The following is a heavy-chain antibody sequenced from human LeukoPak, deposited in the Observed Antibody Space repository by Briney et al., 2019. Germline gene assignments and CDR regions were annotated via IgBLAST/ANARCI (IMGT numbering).Heavy chain of an antibody. Sequence: ASVKVSCKASGYTFTSYDINWVRQATGQGLEWMGWMNPNSGNTGYAQKFQGRVTMTRNTSISTAYMELSSLRSEDTAVYYCARGYSSGWTPYYNYGMDVWGQGTTVTVSS. D-gene: IGHD6-19*01. V-gene: IGHV1-8*01. CDR1: GYTFTSYD. CDR2: MNPNSGNT. CDR3: ARGYSSGWTPYYNYGMDV. J-gene: IGHJ6*02.